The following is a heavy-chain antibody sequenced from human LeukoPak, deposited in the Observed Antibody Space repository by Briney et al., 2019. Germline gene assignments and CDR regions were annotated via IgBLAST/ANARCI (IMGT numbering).Heavy chain of an antibody. V-gene: IGHV3-21*01. Sequence: GGSLRLSCAASGFTFSSYSMNWVRQAPGKGLEWVSSISSSSSYIYYADSVKGRFTISRDNAKNSLHLQMNSLRAEDTAVYYCARYIAAAGLDYWGQGTLVTVSS. CDR2: ISSSSSYI. D-gene: IGHD6-13*01. J-gene: IGHJ4*02. CDR3: ARYIAAAGLDY. CDR1: GFTFSSYS.